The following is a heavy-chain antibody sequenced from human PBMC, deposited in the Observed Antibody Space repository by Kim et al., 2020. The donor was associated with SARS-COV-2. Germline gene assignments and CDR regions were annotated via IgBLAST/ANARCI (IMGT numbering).Heavy chain of an antibody. V-gene: IGHV1-69*13. J-gene: IGHJ4*02. CDR1: GGTFSSYA. CDR3: ARVSGYYDSSGYYSYYFDY. Sequence: SVKVSCKASGGTFSSYAISWVRQAPGQGLEWMGGIIPIFGTANYAQKFQGRVTITADESTSTAYMELSSLRSEDTAVYYCARVSGYYDSSGYYSYYFDYWGQGTLVTVSS. D-gene: IGHD3-22*01. CDR2: IIPIFGTA.